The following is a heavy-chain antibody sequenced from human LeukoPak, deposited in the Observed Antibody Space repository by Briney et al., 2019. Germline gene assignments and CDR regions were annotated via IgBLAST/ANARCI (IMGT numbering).Heavy chain of an antibody. V-gene: IGHV4-39*07. J-gene: IGHJ4*02. CDR3: ARFNSGSYQHYFDY. CDR1: GGSISSSSYY. Sequence: SETLSLTCTASGGSISSSSYYWGWIRQPPGKGLEWIGSIYYSGSTYYNPSLKSRVTISVDTSKNQFSLKLSSVTAADTAVYYCARFNSGSYQHYFDYWGQGTLVTVSS. CDR2: IYYSGST. D-gene: IGHD1-26*01.